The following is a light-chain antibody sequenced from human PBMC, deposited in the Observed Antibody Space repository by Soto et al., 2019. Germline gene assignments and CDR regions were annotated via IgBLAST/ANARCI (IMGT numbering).Light chain of an antibody. CDR2: DEP. Sequence: VLTQSPGTLSLSPGERATLSCRASQSVRSSDLAWYQQKVGQPPRLLIYDEPSRATGVPARFSGSGSGRDFTLTISRLEPEDFAVYYCHQYCYSPLTFGGGTMVEIK. CDR3: HQYCYSPLT. J-gene: IGKJ4*01. V-gene: IGKV3-20*01. CDR1: QSVRSSD.